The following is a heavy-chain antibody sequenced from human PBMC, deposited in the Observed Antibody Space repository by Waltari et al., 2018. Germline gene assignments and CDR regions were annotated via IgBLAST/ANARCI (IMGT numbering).Heavy chain of an antibody. CDR3: AKDAFGNTYLDH. D-gene: IGHD3-10*01. CDR1: GFRLGRFG. Sequence: QVQLVESGGGVVQPGMSLRPPWAASGFRLGRFGMPWVRQAPGKGLEWVALIFFGGGDTFYADSVRGRFTISRDNSKNTLYLDINSLRLDDTAIYYCAKDAFGNTYLDHWGQGTLVTVSS. J-gene: IGHJ4*02. V-gene: IGHV3-30*19. CDR2: IFFGGGDT.